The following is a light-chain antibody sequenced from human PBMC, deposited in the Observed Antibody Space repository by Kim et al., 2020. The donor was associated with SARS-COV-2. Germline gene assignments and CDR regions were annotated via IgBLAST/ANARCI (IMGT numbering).Light chain of an antibody. CDR2: GAY. CDR1: QTINSH. V-gene: IGKV1-39*01. Sequence: SVGDRVPIPCRASQTINSHLNWYQQKTGKAPNLLIYGAYRLQSGVPPRFSGSGSGTDFTLTISNVRPEDFATYYCQQSYTIPQTFGQGTKVDIK. CDR3: QQSYTIPQT. J-gene: IGKJ1*01.